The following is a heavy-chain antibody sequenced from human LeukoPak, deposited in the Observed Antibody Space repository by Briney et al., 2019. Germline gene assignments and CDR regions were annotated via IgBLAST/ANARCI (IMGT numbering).Heavy chain of an antibody. CDR2: INSDGSST. V-gene: IGHV3-74*01. J-gene: IGHJ4*02. Sequence: GGSLRLSCAASGFTASSNYMSWVRQAPGKGLVWVSRINSDGSSTSYADSVKGRFTISRDNAKNTLYLQMNSLRAEDTAVYYCARGYDILTGYPDYWGQGTLVTVSS. CDR1: GFTASSNY. D-gene: IGHD3-9*01. CDR3: ARGYDILTGYPDY.